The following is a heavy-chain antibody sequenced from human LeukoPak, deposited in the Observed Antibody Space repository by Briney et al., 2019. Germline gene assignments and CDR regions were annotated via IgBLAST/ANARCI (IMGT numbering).Heavy chain of an antibody. J-gene: IGHJ4*02. V-gene: IGHV4-59*01. CDR2: IYYSGST. CDR3: ARTGLTTDY. CDR1: GGSISSYY. Sequence: SETLSLTCTVSGGSISSYYWSWIRQPPGKGLEWIGYIYYSGSTNYNPPLKSRVTISVDTSKNQFSLKLSSVTAADTAVYYCARTGLTTDYWGQGTLVTVSS. D-gene: IGHD1-14*01.